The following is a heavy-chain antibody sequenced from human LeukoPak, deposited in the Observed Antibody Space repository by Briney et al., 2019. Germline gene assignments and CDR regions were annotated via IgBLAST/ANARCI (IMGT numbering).Heavy chain of an antibody. CDR2: IYYSGST. CDR1: GGSISSGGYY. Sequence: PSETLSLTCTVSGGSISSGGYYWSWIRQHPGKGLEWIGYIYYSGSTYYNPSLKSRVTISVDTSKNQFSLKLSSVTAADTAVYYCARSFQYDSSGPSSYYFDYWGQGTLVTVSS. D-gene: IGHD3-22*01. J-gene: IGHJ4*02. V-gene: IGHV4-31*03. CDR3: ARSFQYDSSGPSSYYFDY.